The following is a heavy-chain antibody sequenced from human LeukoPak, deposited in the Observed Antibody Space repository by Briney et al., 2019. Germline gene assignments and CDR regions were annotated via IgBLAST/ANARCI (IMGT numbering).Heavy chain of an antibody. CDR3: ARLARSYYGSGTYGVD. CDR2: IYYSGST. D-gene: IGHD3-10*01. V-gene: IGHV4-39*01. J-gene: IGHJ4*02. Sequence: SETLSLTCTVSGGSISSSSHYWGWVRQPPGKGLEWIGNIYYSGSTYYNPSVKSRVTISVDTSKNQFSLKLSSVTAADMAGYYCARLARSYYGSGTYGVDWGQGTLVTVSS. CDR1: GGSISSSSHY.